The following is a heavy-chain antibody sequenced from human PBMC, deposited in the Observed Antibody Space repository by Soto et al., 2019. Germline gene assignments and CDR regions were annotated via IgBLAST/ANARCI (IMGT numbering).Heavy chain of an antibody. CDR3: TSEMRHSSGWYGAFDI. D-gene: IGHD6-19*01. Sequence: GGSLRLSCTTSGFTFTNARMDWLREAPWKGLEWAGRIKSKSDGGAADYPAPVKDRFIISRDDSKNTLYLQIYSLKTEDTAVYYCTSEMRHSSGWYGAFDIWGQGTMVTVSS. V-gene: IGHV3-15*01. J-gene: IGHJ3*02. CDR2: IKSKSDGGAA. CDR1: GFTFTNAR.